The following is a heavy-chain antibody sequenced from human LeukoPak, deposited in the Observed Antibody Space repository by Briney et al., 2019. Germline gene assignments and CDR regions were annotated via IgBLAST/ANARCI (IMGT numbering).Heavy chain of an antibody. Sequence: PSETLSLTCTVSGGSISSYYWSWIRQPPGKGLEWTGYIYYSGTTNYNPSLKSRVAISVDTSKNQFSLKLSSVTAADTAVYYRARHRNSGYHSYGMDVWGQGTTVTVSS. D-gene: IGHD5-12*01. V-gene: IGHV4-59*08. CDR1: GGSISSYY. CDR2: IYYSGTT. J-gene: IGHJ6*02. CDR3: ARHRNSGYHSYGMDV.